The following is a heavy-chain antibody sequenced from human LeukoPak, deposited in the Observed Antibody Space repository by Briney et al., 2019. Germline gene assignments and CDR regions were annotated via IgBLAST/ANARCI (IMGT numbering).Heavy chain of an antibody. Sequence: GASVKVSCKASGYTFTGYYMHWVRQAPGQGLEWMGWINPNSGGTNYAQKFRGRVTMTRDTSISTAYMELSRLRSDDTAVYYCARDSLSRRPGMTTVTTNWFDPWGQGTLVTVSS. CDR3: ARDSLSRRPGMTTVTTNWFDP. CDR2: INPNSGGT. J-gene: IGHJ5*02. CDR1: GYTFTGYY. V-gene: IGHV1-2*02. D-gene: IGHD4-17*01.